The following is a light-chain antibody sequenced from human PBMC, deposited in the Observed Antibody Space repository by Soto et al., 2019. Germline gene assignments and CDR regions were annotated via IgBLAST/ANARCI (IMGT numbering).Light chain of an antibody. CDR2: DAS. CDR1: QSVRSY. J-gene: IGKJ4*01. CDR3: QQRSNWPPLT. Sequence: EIVLTQSPATLSLSPGERGTLSCRASQSVRSYLAWYQQKPGQAPRLLIYDASNRATGIPARFSGSGSGTDFTLTISSLEPEDFAVYYCQQRSNWPPLTFGGGTKVEIK. V-gene: IGKV3-11*01.